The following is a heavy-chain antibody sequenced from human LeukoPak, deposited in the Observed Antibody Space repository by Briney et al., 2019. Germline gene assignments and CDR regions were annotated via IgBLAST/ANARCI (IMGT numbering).Heavy chain of an antibody. Sequence: PGRSLRLSCAASGFTFSSYTMQWVRQAPGKGLEWVAVVSSDGGDEYYADSVKGRFTISRDNSKSTLYLQLNSLRTDDTAVYYCARGRLIFGVVNAWGQGTLVTVSS. CDR1: GFTFSSYT. CDR3: ARGRLIFGVVNA. V-gene: IGHV3-30-3*01. J-gene: IGHJ5*02. CDR2: VSSDGGDE. D-gene: IGHD3-3*01.